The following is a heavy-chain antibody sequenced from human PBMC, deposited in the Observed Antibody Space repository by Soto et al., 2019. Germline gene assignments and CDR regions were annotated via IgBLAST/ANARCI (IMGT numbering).Heavy chain of an antibody. V-gene: IGHV3-23*01. Sequence: EVQLLESGGGLVQPGGSLRLSCAASGFNFRSYAMTWVRQAPGKGLEWVSTIRASGDTTFYADSVKGRITISRDNSKNPVYLQMNTLAADDTAVYFCAKGGYTSYYDYWGQGILVTVSS. J-gene: IGHJ4*02. CDR3: AKGGYTSYYDY. CDR1: GFNFRSYA. CDR2: IRASGDTT. D-gene: IGHD5-18*01.